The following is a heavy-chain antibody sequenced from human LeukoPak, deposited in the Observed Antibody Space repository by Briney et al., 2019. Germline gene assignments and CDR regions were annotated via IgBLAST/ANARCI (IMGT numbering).Heavy chain of an antibody. CDR2: IIPIFGTA. V-gene: IGHV1-69*13. Sequence: ASVKVSCKASGYTFTSYDINWVRQAPGQGLEWMGGIIPIFGTANYAQKFQGRVTITADESTSTAYMGLSSLRSEDTAVYYCARCMITFGGVIATIDYWGQGTLVTVSS. CDR3: ARCMITFGGVIATIDY. D-gene: IGHD3-16*02. J-gene: IGHJ4*02. CDR1: GYTFTSYD.